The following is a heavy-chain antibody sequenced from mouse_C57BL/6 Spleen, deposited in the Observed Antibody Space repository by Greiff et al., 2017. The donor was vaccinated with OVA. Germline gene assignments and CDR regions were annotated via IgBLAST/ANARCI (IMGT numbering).Heavy chain of an antibody. CDR2: IYPGDGDT. CDR3: ASPYDGSLNYFDY. J-gene: IGHJ2*01. Sequence: VQLQESGPELVKPGASVKISCKASGYAFSSSWMNWVKQRPGKGLEWIGRIYPGDGDTNYNGKFKGKATLTADKSSSTAYMQLSSLTSEDSAVYFCASPYDGSLNYFDYWGQGTTLTVSS. D-gene: IGHD2-3*01. CDR1: GYAFSSSW. V-gene: IGHV1-82*01.